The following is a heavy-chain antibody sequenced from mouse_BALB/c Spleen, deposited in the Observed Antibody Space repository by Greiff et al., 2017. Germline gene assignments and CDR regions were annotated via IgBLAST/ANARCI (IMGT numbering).Heavy chain of an antibody. J-gene: IGHJ2*01. CDR3: ARGAAPYFDY. Sequence: EVQLMESGGGLVKPGGSLKLSCAASGFTFSSYAMSWVRQTPEKRLEWVGSISSGGSTYYPDSVKGRFTISRDNARNILYLQMSSLRSEDTAMYYCARGAAPYFDYWGQGTTLTVSS. CDR1: GFTFSSYA. CDR2: ISSGGST. V-gene: IGHV5-6-5*01.